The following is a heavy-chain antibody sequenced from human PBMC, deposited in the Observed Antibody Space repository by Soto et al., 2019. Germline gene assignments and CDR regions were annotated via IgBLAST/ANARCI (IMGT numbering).Heavy chain of an antibody. CDR1: GDTFSFYT. CDR2: IIPMVGMA. Sequence: QVQLVQSGAEVKKPGSSVRLSCTASGDTFSFYTISWVRQTPGQGPECMGRIIPMVGMADYPQKFQGRVTISADKCTISACMVLSSITSPATSVCCSVTHCGLGRRLDDSWD. D-gene: IGHD3-10*01. J-gene: IGHJ5*01. V-gene: IGHV1-69*02. CDR3: VTHCGLGRRLDDS.